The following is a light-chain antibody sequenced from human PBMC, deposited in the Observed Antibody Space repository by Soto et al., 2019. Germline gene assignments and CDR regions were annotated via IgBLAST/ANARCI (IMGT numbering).Light chain of an antibody. V-gene: IGKV3-20*01. CDR1: QSVSSSY. Sequence: EVVLTQSPGTLSLSPGERATLSCRASQSVSSSYLAWYRQKPGQAPRLLIYGASSRATGIPDRFTGSGSGTDFTLTISRLAPEDFALYYCQQYGSSPITFGGGTTVEMK. CDR2: GAS. J-gene: IGKJ4*01. CDR3: QQYGSSPIT.